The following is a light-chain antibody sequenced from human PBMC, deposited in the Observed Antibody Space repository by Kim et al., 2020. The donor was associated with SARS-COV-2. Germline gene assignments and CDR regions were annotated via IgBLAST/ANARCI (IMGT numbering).Light chain of an antibody. Sequence: LSLSPGEIATLSCMACQSVSSYLAWYQQKPGQAPRLLIYDASNRATGIPARFSGSGSGTDFTLTISSLEPEDFAVYYCQQRSNWYTFGQGTKLEIK. V-gene: IGKV3-11*01. CDR3: QQRSNWYT. J-gene: IGKJ2*01. CDR2: DAS. CDR1: QSVSSY.